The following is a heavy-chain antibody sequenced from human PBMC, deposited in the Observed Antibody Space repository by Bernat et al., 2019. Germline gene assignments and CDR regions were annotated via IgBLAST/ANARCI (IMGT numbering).Heavy chain of an antibody. CDR3: AREEDGRTSTENFDY. CDR1: GFTFRSYG. J-gene: IGHJ4*02. Sequence: QVQLVESGGGVVQPGRSLRLSCAASGFTFRSYGMHWVRQAPGKGLEWVAVIWYDGSNKYYADSVKGRFTISRDNFKNTLYLQMNSLRAEDTAVYYCAREEDGRTSTENFDYWGQGTLVTVSS. D-gene: IGHD6-6*01. CDR2: IWYDGSNK. V-gene: IGHV3-33*01.